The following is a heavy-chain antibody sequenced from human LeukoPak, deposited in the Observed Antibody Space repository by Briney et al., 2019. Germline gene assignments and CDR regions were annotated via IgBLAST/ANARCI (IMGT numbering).Heavy chain of an antibody. J-gene: IGHJ4*02. V-gene: IGHV4-61*02. D-gene: IGHD3-22*01. CDR1: GGSISSGSYY. Sequence: PSETLSLTCTVSGGSISSGSYYWSWIRQPAGKGLEWIGRIYTSGSTNYNPSLKSRVTISVDTSKNQFSLKLSSVTAADTAVYYCASPYDSSGYHFDYWGQGTLVTVSS. CDR2: IYTSGST. CDR3: ASPYDSSGYHFDY.